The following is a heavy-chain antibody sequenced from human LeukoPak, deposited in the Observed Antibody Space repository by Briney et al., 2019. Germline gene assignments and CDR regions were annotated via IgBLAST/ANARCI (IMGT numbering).Heavy chain of an antibody. D-gene: IGHD3-10*01. J-gene: IGHJ4*02. V-gene: IGHV3-11*01. Sequence: GGSLRLSCAASGFTFSDYYMSWIRQAPGKGLEWVSYISSSGSTIYYADPVKGRFTISRDNAKNSLYLQMNSLRAEDTAVYYCARDIAVRGVAPAIDYWGQGTLVTVSS. CDR1: GFTFSDYY. CDR3: ARDIAVRGVAPAIDY. CDR2: ISSSGSTI.